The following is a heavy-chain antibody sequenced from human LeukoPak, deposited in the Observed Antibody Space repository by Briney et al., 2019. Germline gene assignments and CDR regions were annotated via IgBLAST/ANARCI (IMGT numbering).Heavy chain of an antibody. D-gene: IGHD3-3*01. CDR3: ARDPSDWSDYYTDYYGMDV. CDR1: GYTLTELS. V-gene: IGHV1-69*04. CDR2: IIPILGIA. Sequence: ASVKVSCKVSGYTLTELSMHWVRQAPGKGLEWMGRIIPILGIANYAQKFQGRVTITADKSTSTAYMELSSLRSEDTAVYYCARDPSDWSDYYTDYYGMDVWGQGTTVTVSS. J-gene: IGHJ6*02.